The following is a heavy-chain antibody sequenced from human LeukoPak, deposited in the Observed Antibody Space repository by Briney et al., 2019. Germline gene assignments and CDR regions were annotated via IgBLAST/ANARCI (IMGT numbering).Heavy chain of an antibody. CDR1: GFTFSDYY. CDR3: AGGLTDIVVVVAATDASVDY. Sequence: GGSLRLSCAASGFTFSDYYMSWIRQAPGKGLEWGSYISSSGSTIYYADSVKGRVTISRDNAKTSLSLQMNSLRAEDTAVYYCAGGLTDIVVVVAATDASVDYWGQGTLVTVSS. D-gene: IGHD2-15*01. J-gene: IGHJ4*02. CDR2: ISSSGSTI. V-gene: IGHV3-11*01.